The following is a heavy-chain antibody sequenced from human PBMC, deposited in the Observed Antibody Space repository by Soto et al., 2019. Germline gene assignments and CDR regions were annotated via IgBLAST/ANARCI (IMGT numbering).Heavy chain of an antibody. CDR2: IRSKAYGGTT. D-gene: IGHD6-13*01. Sequence: GGSLRLSCTASGFTFGDYAMSWFRQAPGKGLEWVGFIRSKAYGGTTEYAASVKGRFTISRDDSKSIAYLQMNSLKTEDTAVYYCTRDGQGGSSWYSTYYYYGMDVWGQGTTVTVSS. V-gene: IGHV3-49*03. J-gene: IGHJ6*02. CDR1: GFTFGDYA. CDR3: TRDGQGGSSWYSTYYYYGMDV.